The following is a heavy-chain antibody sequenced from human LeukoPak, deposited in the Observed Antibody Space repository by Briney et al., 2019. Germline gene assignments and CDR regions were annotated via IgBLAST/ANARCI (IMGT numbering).Heavy chain of an antibody. CDR3: ARQGYCSGGSCYPVGDY. CDR1: GGSISSSSYY. D-gene: IGHD2-15*01. V-gene: IGHV4-39*01. CDR2: IYHSGST. Sequence: KPSETLSLTCTVSGGSISSSSYYWGWIRQPPGKGLEWIGSIYHSGSTYYNPSLKSRVTISVDTSKNQFSLKLSSVTAADTAVYYCARQGYCSGGSCYPVGDYWGQGTLVTVSS. J-gene: IGHJ4*02.